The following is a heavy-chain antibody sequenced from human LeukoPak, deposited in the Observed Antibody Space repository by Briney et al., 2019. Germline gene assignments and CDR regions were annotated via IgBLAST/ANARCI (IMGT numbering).Heavy chain of an antibody. J-gene: IGHJ5*02. CDR2: IYTSGST. Sequence: SETLSLTCTVSGGSISSGSYYWSWIRQPAGKGLEWIGRIYTSGSTNYNPSLKSRVTISVDTSKNQFSLKLSSVTAADTAVYYCARGWRYSSSWYGRWFDPWGQGTLVTVSS. CDR3: ARGWRYSSSWYGRWFDP. CDR1: GGSISSGSYY. V-gene: IGHV4-61*02. D-gene: IGHD6-13*01.